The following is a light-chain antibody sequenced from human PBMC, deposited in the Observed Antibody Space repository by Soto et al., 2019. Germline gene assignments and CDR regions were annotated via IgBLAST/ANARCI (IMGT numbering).Light chain of an antibody. V-gene: IGKV3-20*01. CDR1: QSVSSSF. Sequence: EIVLTQSPGTLSLSPGERATLSCRASQSVSSSFLAWYQQKPGQAPRLLIYGASSRATGIPDRFSGSGYGTDFTLTISRLEPEDVAVYYWQQYGSSPLTFGGGTKVEIK. CDR3: QQYGSSPLT. CDR2: GAS. J-gene: IGKJ4*01.